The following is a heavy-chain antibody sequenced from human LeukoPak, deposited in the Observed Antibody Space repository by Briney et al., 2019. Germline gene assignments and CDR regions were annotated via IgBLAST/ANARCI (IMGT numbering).Heavy chain of an antibody. V-gene: IGHV4-39*01. CDR3: AREEASAGDY. CDR2: IHYTGST. CDR1: GGSITSSSHF. J-gene: IGHJ4*02. D-gene: IGHD6-13*01. Sequence: PSETLSLTCTVSGGSITSSSHFWAWIRQPPGKGLEWIASIHYTGSTFYSPSLQSRVTISVDMSKNQFSLNLRSVTATDTAVYYCAREEASAGDYWGQGTLVTVSS.